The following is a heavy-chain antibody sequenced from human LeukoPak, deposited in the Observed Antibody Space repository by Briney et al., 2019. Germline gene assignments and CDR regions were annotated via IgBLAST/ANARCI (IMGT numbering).Heavy chain of an antibody. D-gene: IGHD6-13*01. V-gene: IGHV1-69*05. CDR3: ARSRIAAAGISFGY. CDR1: GGTFSSYA. J-gene: IGHJ4*02. CDR2: IIPIFGTA. Sequence: VASVKVSCKASGGTFSSYAISWVRQAPGQGLEWVGRIIPIFGTANYAQKFQGRVTITTDESASTAYMELSSLRSEDTAVYYCARSRIAAAGISFGYWGQGTLVTVSS.